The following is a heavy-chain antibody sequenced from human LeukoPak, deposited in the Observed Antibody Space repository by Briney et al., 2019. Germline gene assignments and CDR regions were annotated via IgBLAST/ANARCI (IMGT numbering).Heavy chain of an antibody. CDR2: IYYRGST. J-gene: IGHJ4*02. D-gene: IGHD6-13*01. Sequence: SETLSLTCTVSGGSISSYYWSWIRQPPGKGLEWIGYIYYRGSTNYNPSLKSRVTISVDTPKNQFSLKLSSVTAADTAVYYCARVRPGSSLDYWGQGTLVTVSS. CDR3: ARVRPGSSLDY. CDR1: GGSISSYY. V-gene: IGHV4-59*01.